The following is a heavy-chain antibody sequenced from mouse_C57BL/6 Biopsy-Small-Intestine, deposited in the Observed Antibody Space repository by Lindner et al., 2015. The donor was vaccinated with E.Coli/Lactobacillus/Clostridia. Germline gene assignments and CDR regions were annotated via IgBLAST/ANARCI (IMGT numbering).Heavy chain of an antibody. CDR3: VRQGAYYGFFYAMDY. CDR1: GFSFNTYA. J-gene: IGHJ4*01. CDR2: IRIKSNNYAT. V-gene: IGHV10-1*01. D-gene: IGHD2-9*01. Sequence: VQLQESGGGLVQPKGSLTLSCAASGFSFNTYAMNWVRQAPGKGLEWVARIRIKSNNYATYCADSVKDRFTISRDDSESMLYLQMNNLKTEDTAMYYCVRQGAYYGFFYAMDYWGLRNLTSPSPQ.